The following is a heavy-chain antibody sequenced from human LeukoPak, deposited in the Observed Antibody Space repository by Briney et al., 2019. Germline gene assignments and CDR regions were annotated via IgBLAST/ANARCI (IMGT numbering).Heavy chain of an antibody. D-gene: IGHD3-22*01. CDR3: VRAYYYDSSGYYPYYYYGMDV. CDR1: GGSISSSNW. CDR2: IYHSGST. V-gene: IGHV4-4*02. Sequence: SETLSLTCAVSGGSISSSNWWSWVRQPPGKGLEWIGEIYHSGSTNYNPSLKSRVTISVDKSKNQFSLKLSFVTAADTAVYYCVRAYYYDSSGYYPYYYYGMDVWGQGTTVTVSS. J-gene: IGHJ6*02.